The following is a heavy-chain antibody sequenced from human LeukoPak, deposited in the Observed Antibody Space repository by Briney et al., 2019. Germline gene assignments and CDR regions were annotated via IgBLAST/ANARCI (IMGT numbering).Heavy chain of an antibody. V-gene: IGHV4-59*01. CDR3: ARYYDFWSGYFDY. J-gene: IGHJ4*02. D-gene: IGHD3-3*01. CDR1: GGSISSYY. CDR2: MYYTGST. Sequence: PSETLSLTCTVSGGSISSYYWSWIRQPPGKGLEWIGYMYYTGSTNYNPSLKSRVTISVDTSKNQFSLKLSSVTAADTAVYYCARYYDFWSGYFDYWGQGTLVTVSS.